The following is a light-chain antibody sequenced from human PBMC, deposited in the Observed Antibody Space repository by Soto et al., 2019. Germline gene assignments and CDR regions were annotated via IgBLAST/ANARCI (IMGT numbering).Light chain of an antibody. V-gene: IGKV3-20*01. Sequence: PGEGATLSCRASQSISSSYLAWYQQKPGQAPRLLIYGASSRATGIPDRFSGSGSGTDFTLTISRLEPEDFAVYYCQQYGSSPFPFGPGTKVAIK. CDR3: QQYGSSPFP. CDR2: GAS. J-gene: IGKJ3*01. CDR1: QSISSSY.